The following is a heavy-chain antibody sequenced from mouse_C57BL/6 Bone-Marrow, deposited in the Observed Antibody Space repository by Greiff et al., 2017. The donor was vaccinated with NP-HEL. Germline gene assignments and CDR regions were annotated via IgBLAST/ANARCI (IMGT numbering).Heavy chain of an antibody. J-gene: IGHJ4*01. CDR3: ARKRDYSNSDYYAMDY. CDR1: GYAFSSSW. CDR2: IYPGDGDT. D-gene: IGHD2-5*01. Sequence: QVQLQQSGPELVKPGASVKISCKASGYAFSSSWMNWVKQRPGKGLEWIGRIYPGDGDTNYNGKFKGKATLTADKSSSTAYMQLSSLTSEDSAVYFCARKRDYSNSDYYAMDYWGQGTSVTVSS. V-gene: IGHV1-82*01.